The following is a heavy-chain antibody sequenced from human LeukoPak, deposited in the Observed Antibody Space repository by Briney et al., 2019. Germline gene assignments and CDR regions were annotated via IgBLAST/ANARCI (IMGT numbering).Heavy chain of an antibody. D-gene: IGHD3-16*01. CDR1: GGTFSSYT. V-gene: IGHV1-69*02. CDR2: IIPILGIA. J-gene: IGHJ3*02. CDR3: APSDPSEGGAFDI. Sequence: SVKVSCKASGGTFSSYTISWVRQAPGQGLEWMGRIIPILGIANYAQKFQGRVTITADKSASTAYMELSSLRSEDTAVYYCAPSDPSEGGAFDIWGQGTMVTVSS.